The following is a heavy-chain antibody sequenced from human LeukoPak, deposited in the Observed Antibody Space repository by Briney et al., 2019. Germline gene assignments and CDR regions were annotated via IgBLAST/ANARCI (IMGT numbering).Heavy chain of an antibody. V-gene: IGHV4-61*01. J-gene: IGHJ4*02. CDR1: GGSVSSGSYY. D-gene: IGHD6-6*01. CDR2: IYYSGST. CDR3: ARISFTRRELVPDY. Sequence: PSETLSLTCTVSGGSVSSGSYYWSWIRQPPGKGLEWIGYIYYSGSTNYNPSLKSRVTISVDTSKNQFSLKLSSVTAADTAVYYCARISFTRRELVPDYWGQGTLVTVSS.